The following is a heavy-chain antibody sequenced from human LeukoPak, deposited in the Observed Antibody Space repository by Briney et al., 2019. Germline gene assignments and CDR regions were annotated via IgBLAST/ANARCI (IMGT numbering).Heavy chain of an antibody. J-gene: IGHJ3*02. D-gene: IGHD3-22*01. V-gene: IGHV3-9*01. CDR3: AKGLRVYYDSTGYNDAFDI. CDR1: GFTFDDYA. CDR2: ISWNSDRI. Sequence: PGGSLRLSCAASGFTFDDYAMHWVRQGPGKGLEWVSGISWNSDRIGYADSVEGRFTISRDNAKSSLYLQMNSLRAEDTALYYCAKGLRVYYDSTGYNDAFDIWGQGTMVTVSS.